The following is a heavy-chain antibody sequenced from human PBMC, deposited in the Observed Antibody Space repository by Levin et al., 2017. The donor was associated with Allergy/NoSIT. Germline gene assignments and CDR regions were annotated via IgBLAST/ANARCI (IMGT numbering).Heavy chain of an antibody. V-gene: IGHV4-61*01. CDR3: ARGLLADSSGSIYGKNWFDP. CDR2: IYYSGST. CDR1: GGSVSSGSYY. D-gene: IGHD3-22*01. J-gene: IGHJ5*02. Sequence: PSETLSLTCTVSGGSVSSGSYYWSWIRQPPGKGLEWIGYIYYSGSTNYNPSLKSRVTISVDTSKNQFSLKLSSVTAADTAVYYCARGLLADSSGSIYGKNWFDPWGQGTLVTVSS.